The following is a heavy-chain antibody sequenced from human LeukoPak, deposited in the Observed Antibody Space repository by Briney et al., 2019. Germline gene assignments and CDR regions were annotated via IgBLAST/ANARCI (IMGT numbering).Heavy chain of an antibody. J-gene: IGHJ3*02. CDR3: ARRGSGWARAFDI. V-gene: IGHV4-59*01. D-gene: IGHD6-19*01. CDR2: IYYSGST. Sequence: SETLSLTCTVSGGSISSYYWSWIRQPPGKGLDWIGYIYYSGSTNYNPSLKSRVTISVDTSKNQFSLKLSSVTAADTAVYYCARRGSGWARAFDIWGQGTMVTVSS. CDR1: GGSISSYY.